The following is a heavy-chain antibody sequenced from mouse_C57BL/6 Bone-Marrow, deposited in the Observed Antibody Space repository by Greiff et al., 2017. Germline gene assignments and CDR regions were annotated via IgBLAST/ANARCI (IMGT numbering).Heavy chain of an antibody. V-gene: IGHV1-85*01. CDR3: AIRLRLHYYAMDY. D-gene: IGHD3-2*02. J-gene: IGHJ4*01. Sequence: QVQLQQSGPELVKPGASVKLSCKASGYTFTSYDINWVKQRPGQGLEWIGWIYPRDGSTKYSEKFKGKATLTVDTSSSTAYMELHSLTSEDSAVXFCAIRLRLHYYAMDYWGQGTSVTVSS. CDR2: IYPRDGST. CDR1: GYTFTSYD.